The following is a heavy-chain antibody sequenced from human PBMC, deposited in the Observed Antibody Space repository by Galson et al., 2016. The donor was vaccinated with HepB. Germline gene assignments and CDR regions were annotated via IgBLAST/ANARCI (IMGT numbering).Heavy chain of an antibody. CDR2: ISGSGGTR. V-gene: IGHV3-23*01. CDR3: AKDRISPYWFFGL. Sequence: SLRLSCAASGFTFSSYDMTWVRQSPGKGLEWVSTISGSGGTRHYADSVKGRFTISRDNSKNTVSLQMHSLRSDDTAVYFCAKDRISPYWFFGLWGRGTLVTVSS. J-gene: IGHJ2*01. CDR1: GFTFSSYD.